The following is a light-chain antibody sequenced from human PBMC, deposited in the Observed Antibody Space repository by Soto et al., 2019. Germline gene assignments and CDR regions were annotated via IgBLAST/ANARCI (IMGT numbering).Light chain of an antibody. CDR2: GAS. J-gene: IGKJ1*01. Sequence: EIVLTHSPATLSFSPGEGATLSCRASLSVSGSQLAWYQQKPGQPPRLLIYGASSRAAGIPDRFSGSGSGTDFTLTINRLEPEDFAVYYCQQYVTSRRTFGPGTKVDIK. CDR3: QQYVTSRRT. CDR1: LSVSGSQ. V-gene: IGKV3-20*01.